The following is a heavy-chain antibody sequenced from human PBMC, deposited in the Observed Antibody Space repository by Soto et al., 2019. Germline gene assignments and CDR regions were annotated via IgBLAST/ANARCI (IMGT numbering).Heavy chain of an antibody. D-gene: IGHD2-15*01. Sequence: QVQLQQWGAGLLKPSETLSLTCAVYGGSFSGYYWSWIRQPPGKGLEWIGEINHSGNTNYNPSLKSRVTISVDTSKNQFSLKLSSVTAADTAVYYCARGAVVVAGLDYWGQGTLVTVSS. V-gene: IGHV4-34*01. CDR3: ARGAVVVAGLDY. CDR1: GGSFSGYY. J-gene: IGHJ4*02. CDR2: INHSGNT.